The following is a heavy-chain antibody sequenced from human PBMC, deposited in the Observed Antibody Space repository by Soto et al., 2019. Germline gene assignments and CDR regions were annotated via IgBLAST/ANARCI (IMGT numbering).Heavy chain of an antibody. J-gene: IGHJ5*02. CDR3: ASDNRLWGLFP. V-gene: IGHV1-46*01. D-gene: IGHD3-16*01. CDR1: GYTFTTYF. CDR2: INPNDGTT. Sequence: ASVKVSCKTSGYTFTTYFMHWVRQAPGQGLEWMGRINPNDGTTRYAQKFQGRVIMTRDTSTSTLYMELSSLRSEDTAVYYCASDNRLWGLFPWRQGTLVTVSS.